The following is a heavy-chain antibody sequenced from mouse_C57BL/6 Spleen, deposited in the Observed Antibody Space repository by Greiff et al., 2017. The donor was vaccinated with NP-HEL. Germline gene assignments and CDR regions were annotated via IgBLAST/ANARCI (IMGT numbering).Heavy chain of an antibody. CDR2: IRNKANGYTT. D-gene: IGHD3-3*01. CDR1: GFTFTDYY. CDR3: ARSLAGRYFDY. V-gene: IGHV7-3*01. J-gene: IGHJ2*01. Sequence: EVKLVESGGGLVQPGGSLSLSCAASGFTFTDYYMSWVRQPPGKALEWLGFIRNKANGYTTEYSVSVKGRFTISRDNSQSILYLQMHALRAEDSATYYCARSLAGRYFDYWGQGTTLTVSS.